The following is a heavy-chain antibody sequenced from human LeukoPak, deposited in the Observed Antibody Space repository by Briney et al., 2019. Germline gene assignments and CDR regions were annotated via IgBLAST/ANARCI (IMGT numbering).Heavy chain of an antibody. J-gene: IGHJ4*02. Sequence: GGSLRLSCAASGFTFSDYTLSWVRQAPGEGLEWVSCITSSSDYIYYADSVQGRFTISRDNAKNSLYLQMDSLRAEDTAVYYCAGDYYDSSGYFLGVYWGQGTLVTVSS. CDR2: ITSSSDYI. CDR1: GFTFSDYT. V-gene: IGHV3-21*01. D-gene: IGHD3-22*01. CDR3: AGDYYDSSGYFLGVY.